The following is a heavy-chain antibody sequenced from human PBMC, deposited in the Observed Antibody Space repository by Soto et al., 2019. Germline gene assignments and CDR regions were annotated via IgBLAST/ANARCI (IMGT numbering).Heavy chain of an antibody. D-gene: IGHD6-13*01. CDR1: GFSLTTSGVG. J-gene: IGHJ5*02. Sequence: QITLKESGPTLVKPTQTLTLTCTFSGFSLTTSGVGVGWIRQPPGKALEWLALIYWDDDKRYRPSLKSRLTITKDTSKNQVVLTMTNMGPVDTATYYCAKGYISSLYENNWFDPWGQGILVTVSS. CDR2: IYWDDDK. CDR3: AKGYISSLYENNWFDP. V-gene: IGHV2-5*02.